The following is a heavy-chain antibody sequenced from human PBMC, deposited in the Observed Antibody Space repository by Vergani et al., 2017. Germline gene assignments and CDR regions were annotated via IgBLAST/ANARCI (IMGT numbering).Heavy chain of an antibody. CDR1: GGSISSYY. CDR3: ARTVPNYYDSSGYWYYFDY. CDR2: IYTSGST. D-gene: IGHD3-22*01. V-gene: IGHV4-4*07. Sequence: QVQLQESGPGLVKPSETLSLTCTVSGGSISSYYWSWIRQPAGKGLEWIGRIYTSGSTNYKPSLKSRVTMSVDTAKNQFALKLSSVTAADTALYYCARTVPNYYDSSGYWYYFDYWGQGTLVTVSS. J-gene: IGHJ4*02.